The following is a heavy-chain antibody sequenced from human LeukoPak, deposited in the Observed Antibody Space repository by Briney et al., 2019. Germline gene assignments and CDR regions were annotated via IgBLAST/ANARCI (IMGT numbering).Heavy chain of an antibody. CDR2: ISGSGGST. D-gene: IGHD4-17*01. V-gene: IGHV3-23*01. CDR1: GFTFSSYA. J-gene: IGHJ3*02. Sequence: GGSLRLSCAASGFTFSSYAMSWVRQAPGKGLEWVSAISGSGGSTNYADSVKGRFTISRDNSKNTLYLQMNSLRAEDTAVYYCAKAPPDYGDYLAAFDIWGQGTMVTVSS. CDR3: AKAPPDYGDYLAAFDI.